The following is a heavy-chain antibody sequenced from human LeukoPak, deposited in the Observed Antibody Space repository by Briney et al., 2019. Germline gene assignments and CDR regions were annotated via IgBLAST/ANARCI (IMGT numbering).Heavy chain of an antibody. CDR1: GFTFSRYG. J-gene: IGHJ4*02. CDR2: IRHDGSNK. V-gene: IGHV3-30*02. Sequence: GGSLRLSCAASGFTFSRYGMHGVRQAPGKGREGVAVIRHDGSNKYYADSVKGRTTISRDNSKNTLYLQMNSLRAEDTAVYYCAKAGTYYFDSTEDYWGQGTLVTVSS. D-gene: IGHD3-22*01. CDR3: AKAGTYYFDSTEDY.